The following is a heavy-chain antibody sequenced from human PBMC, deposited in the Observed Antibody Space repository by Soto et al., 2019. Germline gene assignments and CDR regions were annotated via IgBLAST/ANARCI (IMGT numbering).Heavy chain of an antibody. Sequence: XGPTLVNPTQTLTLTCTFSGFSLSTSGVGVGWIRQPPGKALEWLALIFWNDDKRYSPSLKSRLTITKDTSKNQVVLTMTNMDPVDTATYSCAHRALGTVSDAFDIWGQGTMVTVSS. J-gene: IGHJ3*02. CDR2: IFWNDDK. CDR3: AHRALGTVSDAFDI. CDR1: GFSLSTSGVG. D-gene: IGHD2-21*02. V-gene: IGHV2-5*01.